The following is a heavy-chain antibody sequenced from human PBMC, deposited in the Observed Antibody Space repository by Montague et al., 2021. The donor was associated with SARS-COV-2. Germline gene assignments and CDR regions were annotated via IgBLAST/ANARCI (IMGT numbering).Heavy chain of an antibody. D-gene: IGHD4-11*01. V-gene: IGHV4-38-2*02. CDR1: GYSISSGYY. CDR3: AVNSNYYYYYGMDV. Sequence: SETLSLTCTVSGYSISSGYYWGWIRQPPGRGLEWIGSIYHSGSTYYNPSLKSRVTISVDTSKNQFSLKLSSVTAADTAVYYRAVNSNYYYYYGMDVWGQGTTATVSS. J-gene: IGHJ6*02. CDR2: IYHSGST.